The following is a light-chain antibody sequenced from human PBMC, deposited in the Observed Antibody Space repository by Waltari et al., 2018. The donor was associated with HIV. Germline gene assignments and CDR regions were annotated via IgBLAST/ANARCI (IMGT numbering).Light chain of an antibody. CDR2: WAS. CDR3: QQYYSTPWT. J-gene: IGKJ1*01. CDR1: QSVLYSSNNKNY. V-gene: IGKV4-1*01. Sequence: DIVMTQSPDSLAVSLGERATINCKSSQSVLYSSNNKNYLAWYQQKPGQPPKLLIYWASTRESGVPDGCSGSGSGTDFTLTISSLQAEDVAVYYCQQYYSTPWTFGQGTKGEIK.